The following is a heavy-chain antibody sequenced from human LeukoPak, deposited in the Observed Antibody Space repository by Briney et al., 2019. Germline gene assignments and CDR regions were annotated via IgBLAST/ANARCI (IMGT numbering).Heavy chain of an antibody. Sequence: SQTLSLTCAISGDSVSSNGAAWNWIRQSPSRGLEWLGSTYYRSNWHNDYAVSVKSRISINPDTSKNPFSLQLNSVTPEDTAVYYCARGQIYYDAFDVWGQGAMVTVSS. CDR2: TYYRSNWHN. CDR3: ARGQIYYDAFDV. J-gene: IGHJ3*01. D-gene: IGHD1-26*01. V-gene: IGHV6-1*01. CDR1: GDSVSSNGAA.